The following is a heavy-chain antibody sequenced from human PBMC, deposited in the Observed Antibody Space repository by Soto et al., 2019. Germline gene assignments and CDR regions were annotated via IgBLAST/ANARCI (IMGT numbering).Heavy chain of an antibody. CDR2: INPNSGGT. Sequence: ASVKVSCKASGYTFTGCYMHWVRQAPGQGLEWMGWINPNSGGTNYAQKFQGWVTMTRDTSISTAYMELSRLRSDDTAVYYCARDLGGYYCGGDCYHFDYWGQGTLVTVSS. CDR1: GYTFTGCY. J-gene: IGHJ4*02. CDR3: ARDLGGYYCGGDCYHFDY. V-gene: IGHV1-2*04. D-gene: IGHD2-21*01.